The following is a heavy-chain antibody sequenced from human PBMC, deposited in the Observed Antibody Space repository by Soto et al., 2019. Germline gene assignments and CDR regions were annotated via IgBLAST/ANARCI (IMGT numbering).Heavy chain of an antibody. CDR1: GFTFSSYA. V-gene: IGHV3-23*01. J-gene: IGHJ4*02. Sequence: GGSLRLSCAASGFTFSSYAMSWVRQAPGKGLEWVSAISGSGGSTYYADSVKGRFTISRDNSKNSLYLKMNSLRAEDTAVYYCASTHKLRFLEWSPPGYWGQGTLVTVSS. CDR3: ASTHKLRFLEWSPPGY. CDR2: ISGSGGST. D-gene: IGHD3-3*01.